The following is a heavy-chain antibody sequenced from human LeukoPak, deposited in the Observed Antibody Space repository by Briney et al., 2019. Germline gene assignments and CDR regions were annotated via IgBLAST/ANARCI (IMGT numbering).Heavy chain of an antibody. D-gene: IGHD4-17*01. Sequence: SETLSLTCTVSGGSISSYYWSWIRQPPGKGLEWIGYFQYSGSTNYNPSLKSRVTISVDTSKNQFSLKLSSVTTADTAMYHCARTVRGDYVDYWGQGTLVTVSS. CDR2: FQYSGST. J-gene: IGHJ4*02. CDR3: ARTVRGDYVDY. CDR1: GGSISSYY. V-gene: IGHV4-59*01.